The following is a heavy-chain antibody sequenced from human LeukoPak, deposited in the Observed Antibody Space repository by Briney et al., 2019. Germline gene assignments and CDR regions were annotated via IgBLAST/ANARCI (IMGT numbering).Heavy chain of an antibody. CDR3: ARFYSSVLDY. J-gene: IGHJ4*02. CDR2: IYYSGST. V-gene: IGHV4-39*07. CDR1: GGSITSSSYY. D-gene: IGHD6-25*01. Sequence: MPSETLSLTCTVAGGSITSSSYYCGWILQPPGKGLEWIGSIYYSGSTYYNPSLKSRVTISVDTSKNQFSLKLSSVTAADTAVYYCARFYSSVLDYWGQGTLVTVSS.